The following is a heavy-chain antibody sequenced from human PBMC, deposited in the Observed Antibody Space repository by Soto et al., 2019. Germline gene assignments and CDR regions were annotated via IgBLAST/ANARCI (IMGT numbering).Heavy chain of an antibody. CDR1: GYSFTSYW. D-gene: IGHD4-17*01. V-gene: IGHV5-51*01. CDR2: ISPGDSDT. Sequence: GESLKISCKGSGYSFTSYWIGWVRQMPGKGMEWMGIISPGDSDTRYRPSFQGQVTISADKSISTAYLQWSSLKASDTAMYYCARQTNDYGDVWGQGTLVIVST. CDR3: ARQTNDYGDV. J-gene: IGHJ4*02.